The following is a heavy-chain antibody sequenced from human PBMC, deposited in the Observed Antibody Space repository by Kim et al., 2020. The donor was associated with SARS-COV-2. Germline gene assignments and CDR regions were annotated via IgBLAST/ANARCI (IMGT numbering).Heavy chain of an antibody. CDR2: IYYSGST. D-gene: IGHD5-18*01. J-gene: IGHJ4*02. V-gene: IGHV4-39*01. CDR3: ASRIQLWFLVDY. Sequence: SETLSLTCTVSGGSISSSSYYWGWIRQPPGKGLEWIGSIYYSGSTYYNPSLKSRVTISVDTSKNQFSLKLSSVTAADTAVYYCASRIQLWFLVDYWGQGT. CDR1: GGSISSSSYY.